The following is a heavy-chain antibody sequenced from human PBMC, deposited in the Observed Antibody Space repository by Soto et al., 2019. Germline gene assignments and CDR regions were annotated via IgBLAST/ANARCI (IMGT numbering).Heavy chain of an antibody. CDR2: IIPIFGTA. J-gene: IGHJ6*02. D-gene: IGHD6-6*01. CDR3: ARDLIAARRRVFYYYGMDV. CDR1: GGTFTTYA. Sequence: QVQLVQSGAEVKKPGSSVKVSCKASGGTFTTYAISWVRQAPGQGLEWMGGIIPIFGTANYAQKFQGRVTINADESTSTAYMGLSSLRSEDTAVYYCARDLIAARRRVFYYYGMDVWGQGTTVTVSS. V-gene: IGHV1-69*01.